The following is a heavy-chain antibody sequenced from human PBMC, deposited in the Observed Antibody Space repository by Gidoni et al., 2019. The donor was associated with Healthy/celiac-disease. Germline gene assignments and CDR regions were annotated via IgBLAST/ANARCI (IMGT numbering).Heavy chain of an antibody. CDR3: ARDLKVGYDSSGYRDQLGFDP. D-gene: IGHD3-22*01. CDR1: GGTFSSYA. CDR2: IIPILGIA. V-gene: IGHV1-69*04. J-gene: IGHJ5*02. Sequence: QVQLVQSGAEVKKPGSSVKVSCKASGGTFSSYAISWVRQAPGQGLEWMGRIIPILGIANYAQKFQGRVTITADKSTSTAYMELSSLRSEDTAVYYCARDLKVGYDSSGYRDQLGFDPWGQGTLVTVSS.